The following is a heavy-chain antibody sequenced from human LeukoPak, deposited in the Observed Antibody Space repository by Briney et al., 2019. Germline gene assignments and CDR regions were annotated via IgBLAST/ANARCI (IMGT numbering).Heavy chain of an antibody. V-gene: IGHV3-13*04. CDR2: VTTAGDT. D-gene: IGHD2-15*01. J-gene: IGHJ4*02. CDR3: VRETCAGSTCYQLDS. Sequence: SGGSLRLSCAASGFTVSNYDMHWVRQAAGKGLEWVSVVTTAGDTYYSGSVKGRFTISRENAKNSVYLQMDSLRAGDTAVYYCVRETCAGSTCYQLDSWGQGPLGTVSS. CDR1: GFTVSNYD.